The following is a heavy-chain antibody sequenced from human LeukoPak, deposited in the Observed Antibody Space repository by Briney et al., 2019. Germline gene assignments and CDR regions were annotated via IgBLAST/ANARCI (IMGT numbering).Heavy chain of an antibody. CDR1: GFTFSTYA. D-gene: IGHD2-15*01. Sequence: GGSLRLSCAASGFTFSTYAMSWVRQAPGKGLEWVSAISGSGGTTYHADSVKGRFTISRDNSKNTLYLQMNSLRAEDTAVYYCAKDVCSAGSCYSFDYWGQGTPVTVSS. V-gene: IGHV3-23*01. CDR2: ISGSGGTT. CDR3: AKDVCSAGSCYSFDY. J-gene: IGHJ4*02.